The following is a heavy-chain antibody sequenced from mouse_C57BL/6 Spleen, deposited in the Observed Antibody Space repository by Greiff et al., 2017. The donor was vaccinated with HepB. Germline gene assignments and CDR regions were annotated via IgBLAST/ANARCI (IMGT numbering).Heavy chain of an antibody. D-gene: IGHD2-4*01. Sequence: EVKLMESGGGLVQPKGSLKLSCAASGFSFNTYAMNWVRQAPGKGLEWVARIRSKSNNYATYYADSVKDRFTISRDDSESMLYLQMNNLKTEDTAMYYCVRHGIYYDYDDWYFDVWGTGTTVTVSS. CDR3: VRHGIYYDYDDWYFDV. J-gene: IGHJ1*03. CDR2: IRSKSNNYAT. V-gene: IGHV10-1*01. CDR1: GFSFNTYA.